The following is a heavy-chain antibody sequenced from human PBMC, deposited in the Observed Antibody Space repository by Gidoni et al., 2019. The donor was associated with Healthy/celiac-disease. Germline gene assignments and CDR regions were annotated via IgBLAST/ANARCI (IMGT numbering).Heavy chain of an antibody. CDR2: IRSKAYGGTT. CDR3: TRVGSMIVVVTPPDY. J-gene: IGHJ4*02. V-gene: IGHV3-49*03. D-gene: IGHD3-22*01. CDR1: GFTFGDYA. Sequence: EVQLVESGGGLVQPGRSLRLSCTASGFTFGDYAMSWFRQAPGKGLEWVGCIRSKAYGGTTEYAASVKGRFTISRDDSKSIAYLQMNSLKTEDTAVYYCTRVGSMIVVVTPPDYWGQGTLVTVSS.